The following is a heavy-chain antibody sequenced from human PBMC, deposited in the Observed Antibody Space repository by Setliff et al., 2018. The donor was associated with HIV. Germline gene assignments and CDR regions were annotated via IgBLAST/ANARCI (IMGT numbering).Heavy chain of an antibody. D-gene: IGHD2-21*02. CDR3: ARSSRGSLRDLDY. J-gene: IGHJ4*02. V-gene: IGHV4-39*01. CDR2: VYYGGST. CDR1: GDSISSSIYY. Sequence: TSETLSLTCAVSGDSISSSIYYWGWIRQPPGKGLEWIGSVYYGGSTYYNPSLKSRVTISVDTSKNQFSLKLSSVTAADTAVYFCARSSRGSLRDLDYWGPGTLVTVSS.